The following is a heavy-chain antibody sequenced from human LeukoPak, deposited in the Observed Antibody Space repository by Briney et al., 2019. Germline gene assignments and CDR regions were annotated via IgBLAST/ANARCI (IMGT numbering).Heavy chain of an antibody. CDR1: GYTFTKYV. D-gene: IGHD2-21*01. CDR3: ARDGCGDTCYPGGY. V-gene: IGHV1-3*01. Sequence: ASVHVSCQASGYTFTKYVVHWLRQARGQRPDWMGWINAGNGDIKYSQNFQDRVTITSDTSANTAYMELSSLTSEDTALYYCARDGCGDTCYPGGYWGQGTLVTVSS. CDR2: INAGNGDI. J-gene: IGHJ4*02.